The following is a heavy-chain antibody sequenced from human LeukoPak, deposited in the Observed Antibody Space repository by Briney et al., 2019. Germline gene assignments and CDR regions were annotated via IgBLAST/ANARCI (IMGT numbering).Heavy chain of an antibody. CDR3: AAVKYSGSYYPFDY. J-gene: IGHJ4*02. Sequence: ASVKVSCKVSGYTLTELSMHWVRQAPGKGLEWMGGFDPEDGETIYAQKFQGRVTMTEDTSTDTACMELSSLRSEDTAVYYCAAVKYSGSYYPFDYWGQGTLVTVSS. CDR1: GYTLTELS. V-gene: IGHV1-24*01. D-gene: IGHD1-26*01. CDR2: FDPEDGET.